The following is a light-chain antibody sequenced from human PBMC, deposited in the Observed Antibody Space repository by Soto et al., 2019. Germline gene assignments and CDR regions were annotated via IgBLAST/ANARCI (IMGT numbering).Light chain of an antibody. J-gene: IGKJ5*01. Sequence: MTLSPSSVSVCAGCSVTTACGGSRSISSYLNWYQQKPGKAPKLLIYAASSLQSGVPSRFSGSGSGTDFTLTISSLQPEDFATYYCQQSYSTPRITFGQGTRLEIK. CDR3: QQSYSTPRIT. CDR1: RSISSY. CDR2: AAS. V-gene: IGKV1-39*01.